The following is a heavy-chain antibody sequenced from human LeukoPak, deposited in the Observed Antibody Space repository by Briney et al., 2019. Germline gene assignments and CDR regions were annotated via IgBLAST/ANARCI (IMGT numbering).Heavy chain of an antibody. CDR2: IIPIFGTA. CDR3: AVVNYDILTGYYRSFDY. CDR1: GGTFSSYA. Sequence: GASVKVSCKASGGTFSSYAISWVRQAPGQGLEWMGGIIPIFGTANYAQKFQGRVTITADKSTSTAYMELSSLRSEDTAVYYCAVVNYDILTGYYRSFDYWGQGTLVTVSS. J-gene: IGHJ4*02. V-gene: IGHV1-69*06. D-gene: IGHD3-9*01.